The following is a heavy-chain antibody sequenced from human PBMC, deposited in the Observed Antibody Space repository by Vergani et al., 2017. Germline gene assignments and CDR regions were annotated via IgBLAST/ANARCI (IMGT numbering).Heavy chain of an antibody. V-gene: IGHV4-39*07. CDR3: AREPALDDAFDI. J-gene: IGHJ3*02. Sequence: QLQLQESGPGLVKPSETLSLICSVSGGSISSSTYYWGWIRQPPGKGLEWIGSSYYSGSTYYNPSLKSRVAISVDTSKNQCSLKLSSVTAADTAVYYCAREPALDDAFDIWGRGTMVSVSS. CDR2: SYYSGST. CDR1: GGSISSSTYY.